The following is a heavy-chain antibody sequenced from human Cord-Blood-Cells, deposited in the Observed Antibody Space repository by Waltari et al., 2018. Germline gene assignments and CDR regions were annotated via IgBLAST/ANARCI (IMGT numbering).Heavy chain of an antibody. CDR2: ISGSGGST. J-gene: IGHJ4*02. Sequence: EVQLLESGGGLVQPGGSLRLSCAASGFTFSSYAMSWVRQAPGKGLEWVSAISGSGGSTYYADSVKGRFTISRDNSKNTLYLQMNSLRAEDTAVYYCASRTIFGVVIIDYWGQGTLVTVSS. CDR1: GFTFSSYA. V-gene: IGHV3-23*01. D-gene: IGHD3-3*01. CDR3: ASRTIFGVVIIDY.